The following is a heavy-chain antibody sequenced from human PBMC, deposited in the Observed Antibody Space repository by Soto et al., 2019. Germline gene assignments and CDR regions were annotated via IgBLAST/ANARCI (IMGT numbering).Heavy chain of an antibody. CDR1: GFTFSSYW. D-gene: IGHD3-22*01. CDR2: IKQDGSEK. V-gene: IGHV3-7*01. J-gene: IGHJ4*02. CDR3: ARVWWIYDSSGYGFFDY. Sequence: GGSLRLSCAASGFTFSSYWMSWVRQAPGKXLEWVANIKQDGSEKYYVDSVKGRFTISRDNAKNSLYLQMNSLRAEDTAVYYCARVWWIYDSSGYGFFDYWGQGTLVTVSS.